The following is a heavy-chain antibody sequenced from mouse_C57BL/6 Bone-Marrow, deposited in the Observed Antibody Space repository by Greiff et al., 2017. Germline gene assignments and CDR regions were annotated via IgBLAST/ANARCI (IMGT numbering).Heavy chain of an antibody. CDR1: GYAFSSYW. V-gene: IGHV1-80*01. CDR3: ARIYYDYDGPLDY. CDR2: IYPGDGDT. J-gene: IGHJ2*01. Sequence: VQLQESGAELVKPGASVKISCKASGYAFSSYWMNWVKQRPGKGLEWIGQIYPGDGDTNYNGKFKGKATLTDDKSSSTAYMQLSSLTSEDSAVYFCARIYYDYDGPLDYWGQGTTLTVSS. D-gene: IGHD2-4*01.